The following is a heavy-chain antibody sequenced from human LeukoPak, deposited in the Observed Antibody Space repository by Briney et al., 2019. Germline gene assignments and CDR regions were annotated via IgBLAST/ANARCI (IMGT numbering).Heavy chain of an antibody. D-gene: IGHD4-23*01. J-gene: IGHJ3*02. CDR3: ARVGDDYGGFDI. CDR2: IIPIFGTA. CDR1: GGTFSSYA. V-gene: IGHV1-69*05. Sequence: SVKVSCKASGGTFSSYAISWVRQAPGQGLEWMGRIIPIFGTANCAQKFQGRVTIATDESTSTAYMELSSLRSEDTAVYYCARVGDDYGGFDIWGQGTMVTVSS.